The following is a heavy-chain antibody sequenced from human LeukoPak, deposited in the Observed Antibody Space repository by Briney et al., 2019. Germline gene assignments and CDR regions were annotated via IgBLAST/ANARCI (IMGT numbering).Heavy chain of an antibody. J-gene: IGHJ4*02. V-gene: IGHV3-21*01. Sequence: GGSLRLSCAASGFTSSSYSMNWVRQAPGKGLEWVSSISSSSSYIYYADSVKGRFTISRYNAKNSLYLQMNSLRAEDTAVYYCARYWYYYDSSGYLGIDYWGQGTLVTVSS. D-gene: IGHD3-22*01. CDR1: GFTSSSYS. CDR2: ISSSSSYI. CDR3: ARYWYYYDSSGYLGIDY.